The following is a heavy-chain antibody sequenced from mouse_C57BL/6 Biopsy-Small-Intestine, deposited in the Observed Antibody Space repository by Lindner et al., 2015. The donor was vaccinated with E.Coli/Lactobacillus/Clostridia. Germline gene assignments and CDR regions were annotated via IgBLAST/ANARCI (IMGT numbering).Heavy chain of an antibody. CDR1: GYVFSNFW. CDR3: ARRDYDAMDY. J-gene: IGHJ4*01. Sequence: VQLQESGPELVKPGASVKISCKASGYVFSNFWMNWVKQRPGKGLEWIGRIYPGDGDTNYNGKFKGKATLTADKSSSTAYMQLNSLTSEDSAVYYCARRDYDAMDYWGQGTSVTVSS. V-gene: IGHV1-82*01. CDR2: IYPGDGDT.